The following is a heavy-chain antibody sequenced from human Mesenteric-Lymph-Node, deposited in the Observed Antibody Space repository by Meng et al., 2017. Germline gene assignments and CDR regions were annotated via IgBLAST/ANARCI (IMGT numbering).Heavy chain of an antibody. D-gene: IGHD3-22*01. J-gene: IGHJ6*02. CDR3: ARESYYDSSGLKYYYYGMDV. Sequence: GGSLRLSCAASGFTFSSYGMHWVRQAPGKGLEWVAVIWYDGSNKYYADSVKGRFTISRDNSKNTLYLQMNSLRAEDTAVYYCARESYYDSSGLKYYYYGMDVWGQGTTVTVSS. CDR2: IWYDGSNK. CDR1: GFTFSSYG. V-gene: IGHV3-33*01.